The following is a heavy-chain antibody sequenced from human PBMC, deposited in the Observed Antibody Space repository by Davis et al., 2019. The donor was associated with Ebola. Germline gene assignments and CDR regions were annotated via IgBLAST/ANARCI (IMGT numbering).Heavy chain of an antibody. J-gene: IGHJ5*02. D-gene: IGHD3-3*01. CDR1: GFTFSSYA. V-gene: IGHV1-3*01. Sequence: GGSLRLSCAASGFTFSSYAMHWVRQAPGQRLEWMGWINAGNGNTKYSQKFQGRVTITRDTSASTAYMELSSLRSEDTAVYYCARGGEGFLEWLAWFDPWGQGTLVTVSS. CDR3: ARGGEGFLEWLAWFDP. CDR2: INAGNGNT.